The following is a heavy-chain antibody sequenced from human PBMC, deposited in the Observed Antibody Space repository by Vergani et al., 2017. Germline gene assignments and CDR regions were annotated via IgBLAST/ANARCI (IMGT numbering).Heavy chain of an antibody. CDR1: GFTFSSYW. CDR2: INSDGSST. V-gene: IGHV3-74*01. CDR3: AREGAPVLRFLEWSKKWWFDP. J-gene: IGHJ5*02. D-gene: IGHD3-3*01. Sequence: EVQLVESGGGLVQPGGSLRLSCAASGFTFSSYWMHWVRQAPGKGLVWVSRINSDGSSTSYADSVKGRFTISRDNAKNTLYLQMNSLRAEDTAVYYCAREGAPVLRFLEWSKKWWFDPWGQGTLVTVSS.